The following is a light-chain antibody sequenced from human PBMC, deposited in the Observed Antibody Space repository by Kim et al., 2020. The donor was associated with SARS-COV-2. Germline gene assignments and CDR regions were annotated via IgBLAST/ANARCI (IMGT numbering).Light chain of an antibody. Sequence: QLVLTQSPSASASLGASVKLTCTLSSGHSSYAIAWHQQQPEKGPRFLMKLDSDGSHNKGDGIPDRFSGSSSGAERYLTISSLQSGDEADYYCQTWDTGVRLFGGGTQLTVL. V-gene: IGLV4-69*01. CDR2: LDSDGSH. CDR1: SGHSSYA. CDR3: QTWDTGVRL. J-gene: IGLJ3*02.